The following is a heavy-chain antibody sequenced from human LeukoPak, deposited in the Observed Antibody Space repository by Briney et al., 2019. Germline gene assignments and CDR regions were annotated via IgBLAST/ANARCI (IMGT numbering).Heavy chain of an antibody. J-gene: IGHJ4*02. CDR3: ARASSQWLVPY. CDR2: ISSSSTYI. CDR1: GFTFSSYS. V-gene: IGHV3-21*01. Sequence: GGSLRLSCVASGFTFSSYSMNWVRQAPGKGLEWVSSISSSSTYIYYADSVKGRFTISRDNAKNSLYLQMNSLRAEDTAVYYCARASSQWLVPYWGQGTLVTVSS. D-gene: IGHD6-19*01.